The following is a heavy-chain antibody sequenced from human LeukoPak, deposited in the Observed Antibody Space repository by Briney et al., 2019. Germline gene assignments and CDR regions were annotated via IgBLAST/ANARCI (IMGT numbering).Heavy chain of an antibody. V-gene: IGHV4-59*01. J-gene: IGHJ4*02. CDR1: GGSISSYY. CDR3: ARVRGSGSYYIYY. CDR2: IYYRGRT. Sequence: SETLSLTCTVSGGSISSYYWSWIRQPPGKGLQWIGYIYYRGRTNYNPSLNSRVTISVDTYNTEFTLKLSPITAADTAGYYFARVRGSGSYYIYYWGQGTLVTVSS. D-gene: IGHD3-10*01.